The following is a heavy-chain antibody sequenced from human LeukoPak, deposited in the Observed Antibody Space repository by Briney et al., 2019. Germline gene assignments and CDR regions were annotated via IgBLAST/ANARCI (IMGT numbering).Heavy chain of an antibody. V-gene: IGHV3-30*02. D-gene: IGHD5-18*01. J-gene: IGHJ4*02. CDR2: IRYDGSNK. Sequence: GGSLRLSXAASGFTFSSYGMHWVRQAPGKGLEWVAFIRYDGSNKYYADSVKGRFTISRDNSKNTLYLQMNSLRAEDTAAYYCAKDKIDTAMASPPDYWGQGTLVTVSS. CDR1: GFTFSSYG. CDR3: AKDKIDTAMASPPDY.